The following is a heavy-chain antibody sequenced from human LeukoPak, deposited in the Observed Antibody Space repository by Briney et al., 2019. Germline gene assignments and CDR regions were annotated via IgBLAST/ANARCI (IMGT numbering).Heavy chain of an antibody. CDR3: ARVDGQQLVGGAFDI. D-gene: IGHD6-13*01. Sequence: GGSLRLSCAASGFTVSTSYMSWVCQAPGKGLEWVAVISYDGSNKYYADSVKGRFTISRDNSKNTLYLQMNSLRAEDTAVYYCARVDGQQLVGGAFDIWGQGTMVTVSS. J-gene: IGHJ3*02. CDR2: ISYDGSNK. V-gene: IGHV3-30-3*01. CDR1: GFTVSTSY.